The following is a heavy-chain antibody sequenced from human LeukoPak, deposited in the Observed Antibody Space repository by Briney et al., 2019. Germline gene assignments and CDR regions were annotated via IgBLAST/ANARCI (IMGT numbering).Heavy chain of an antibody. CDR1: GGSISSYY. Sequence: SETLSLTCTVSGGSISSYYWSWIRQPPGKGLEWIGYIYYSGSTNYNPSLKSRVTISVDTSKNQFSLKLSSVTAADTAMYYCARRGGYDILTGRRPYYFDYWGQGTLVTVSS. D-gene: IGHD3-9*01. V-gene: IGHV4-59*08. CDR2: IYYSGST. CDR3: ARRGGYDILTGRRPYYFDY. J-gene: IGHJ4*02.